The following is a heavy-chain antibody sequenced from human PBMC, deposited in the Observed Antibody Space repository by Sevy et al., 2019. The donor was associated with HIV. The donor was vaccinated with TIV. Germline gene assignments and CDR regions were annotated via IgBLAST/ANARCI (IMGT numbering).Heavy chain of an antibody. Sequence: ASVKVSCKASGYTFTGYYMHWVRQAPGQGLEWMGRINPNSGGTNDAQKFQGRVTMTRDTSISTAYVELSRLRSDDTAVYYCARVAQQGIAAAGIGGGYYYYGMDVWGQGTTVTVSS. D-gene: IGHD6-13*01. CDR3: ARVAQQGIAAAGIGGGYYYYGMDV. CDR2: INPNSGGT. V-gene: IGHV1-2*06. CDR1: GYTFTGYY. J-gene: IGHJ6*02.